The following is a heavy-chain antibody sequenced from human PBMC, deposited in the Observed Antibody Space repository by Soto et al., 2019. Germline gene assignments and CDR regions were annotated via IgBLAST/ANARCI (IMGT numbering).Heavy chain of an antibody. J-gene: IGHJ3*02. CDR2: IYPGDSDT. CDR3: ASFWSGDSSGYGPDAFDI. D-gene: IGHD3-22*01. V-gene: IGHV5-51*01. CDR1: GYSFTSYW. Sequence: HVESLKISCKGSGYSFTSYWIGWVRQMPGKGLEWMGIIYPGDSDTRYSPSFQGQVTISADKSISTAYLQWSSLKASDTAMYYCASFWSGDSSGYGPDAFDIWGQGTMVTVSS.